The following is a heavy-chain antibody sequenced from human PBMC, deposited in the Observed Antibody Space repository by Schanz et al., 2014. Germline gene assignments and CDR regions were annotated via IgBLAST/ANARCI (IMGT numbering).Heavy chain of an antibody. D-gene: IGHD3-9*01. J-gene: IGHJ4*02. CDR3: ARQFYDILTGYWFPYYFDY. CDR1: GGSISSSNSY. CDR2: IYYSGST. Sequence: QLQLQESGPGLVKPSETLSLTCTVSGGSISSSNSYWGWIRQPPGKGLEWIEVIYYSGSTYYNPSSKSRVTATVYASKNQCTQKLSSVTAADTAVYYCARQFYDILTGYWFPYYFDYWGQGTLVTVSS. V-gene: IGHV4-39*01.